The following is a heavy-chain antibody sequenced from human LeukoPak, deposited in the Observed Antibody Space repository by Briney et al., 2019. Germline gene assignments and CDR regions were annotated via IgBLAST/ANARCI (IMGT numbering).Heavy chain of an antibody. CDR3: ARGPSGYHNT. Sequence: SETLSLTCAVYGGSFSGYYWSWIRQPPGKGLEWTGEINHSGSTNYNPSLKSRVTISVDTSKNQFSLKLSSVTAADTAVYYCARGPSGYHNTGGQGTLVTVSS. CDR1: GGSFSGYY. D-gene: IGHD5-12*01. V-gene: IGHV4-34*01. CDR2: INHSGST. J-gene: IGHJ4*02.